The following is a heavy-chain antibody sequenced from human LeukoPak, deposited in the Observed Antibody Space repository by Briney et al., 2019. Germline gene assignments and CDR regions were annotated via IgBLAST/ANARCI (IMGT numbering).Heavy chain of an antibody. V-gene: IGHV3-20*04. CDR1: GFAFDDYG. J-gene: IGHJ4*02. CDR2: INWNGGST. Sequence: PGGSLRLSCAASGFAFDDYGMSWVRQAPGKGLEWVSGINWNGGSTGYADSVKGRFTISRDNAKNSLYLQINSLRAEDTALYYCARADKDGYGFFGFDYWGQGTLVTVSS. CDR3: ARADKDGYGFFGFDY. D-gene: IGHD5-18*01.